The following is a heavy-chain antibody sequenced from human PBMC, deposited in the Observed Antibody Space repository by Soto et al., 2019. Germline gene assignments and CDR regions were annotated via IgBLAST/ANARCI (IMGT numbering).Heavy chain of an antibody. D-gene: IGHD3-9*01. CDR1: GYTFTSYY. J-gene: IGHJ4*02. CDR2: INPSGGST. V-gene: IGHV1-46*01. Sequence: QVQLVQSGAEVKKPGASVKVSCKASGYTFTSYYMHWVRQAPGQGHEWMGIINPSGGSTSYAQKFQGRVTMTRDTSTSTVYMELSSLRSEDTAVYYCARGDILTGYWTSTLDYWGQGTLVTVSS. CDR3: ARGDILTGYWTSTLDY.